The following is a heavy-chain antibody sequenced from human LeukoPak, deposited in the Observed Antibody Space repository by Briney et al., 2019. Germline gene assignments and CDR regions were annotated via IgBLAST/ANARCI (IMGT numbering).Heavy chain of an antibody. CDR1: GDSISSISYY. V-gene: IGHV4-61*05. CDR3: AGGDVYCSSTSCYLHRFDP. D-gene: IGHD2-2*01. J-gene: IGHJ5*02. CDR2: IYYSGST. Sequence: PSETLSLTCTVSGDSISSISYYWGWIRQPPGKGLEWIGYIYYSGSTNYNPSLKSRVTISVDTSKNQFSLKLSSVTAADTAVYYCAGGDVYCSSTSCYLHRFDPWGQGTLVTVSS.